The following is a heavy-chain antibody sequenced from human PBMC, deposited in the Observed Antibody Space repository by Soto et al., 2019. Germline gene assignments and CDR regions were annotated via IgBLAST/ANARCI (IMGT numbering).Heavy chain of an antibody. D-gene: IGHD2-21*02. CDR3: ARDHGGNCGDDCTPLDH. J-gene: IGHJ4*02. V-gene: IGHV1-18*04. CDR2: INARNGNT. CDR1: GFLLSTYG. Sequence: QVQLVQSGAEVKKPGASMKVSCKASGFLLSTYGISWVRQAPGQGLEWMGWINARNGNTDYAQKIHGRVTMTTDTSTNTAYIELRNLRSDDTAVYYCARDHGGNCGDDCTPLDHWGQGTLVTVSS.